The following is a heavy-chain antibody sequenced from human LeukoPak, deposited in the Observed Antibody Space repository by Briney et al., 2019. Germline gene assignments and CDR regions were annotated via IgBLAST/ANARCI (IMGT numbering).Heavy chain of an antibody. CDR1: GGSISSYY. D-gene: IGHD1-14*01. Sequence: SETLSLTCTVSGGSISSYYWSWIRQPPGKGLEWIGYIYYSGSTNYNPSLKSRVTISVDTSKNQFSLKLSSVTAADTAVYYCARVGEPDAFDIWGQGTMVTVSS. V-gene: IGHV4-59*01. J-gene: IGHJ3*02. CDR3: ARVGEPDAFDI. CDR2: IYYSGST.